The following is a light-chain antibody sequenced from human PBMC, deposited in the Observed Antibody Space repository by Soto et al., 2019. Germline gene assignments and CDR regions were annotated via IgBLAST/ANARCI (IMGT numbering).Light chain of an antibody. CDR1: SSDVGNYNL. CDR3: CSYAGTSTV. V-gene: IGLV2-23*02. J-gene: IGLJ3*02. Sequence: SVLTQPSSVSGSTGQSITIYCTGTSSDVGNYNLVSWYQHHPDKAPKLMIYEVHKRPSGVSNRFSGSKSGNTASLTIAGLQAEEEADYYCCSYAGTSTVFGGGTKVTVL. CDR2: EVH.